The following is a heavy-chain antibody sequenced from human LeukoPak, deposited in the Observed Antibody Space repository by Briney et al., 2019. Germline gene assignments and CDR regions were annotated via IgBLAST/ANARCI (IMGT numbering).Heavy chain of an antibody. J-gene: IGHJ3*02. Sequence: GGSLRLSCAASGFTFSSYAMSWVRQAPGKGLEWVSAISGSGGSTYYADSVKGRFTISRDNPKNTLYLQMNSLRAEDTAVYYCARSHIVVVTAHDAFDIWGQGTMVTVSS. D-gene: IGHD2-21*02. CDR2: ISGSGGST. CDR3: ARSHIVVVTAHDAFDI. V-gene: IGHV3-23*01. CDR1: GFTFSSYA.